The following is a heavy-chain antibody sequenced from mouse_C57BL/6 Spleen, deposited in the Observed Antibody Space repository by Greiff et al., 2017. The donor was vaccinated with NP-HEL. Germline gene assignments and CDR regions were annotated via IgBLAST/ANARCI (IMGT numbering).Heavy chain of an antibody. Sequence: QVQLQQSGAELVRPGASVTLSCKASGYTFTDYEMHWVKQTPVHGLEWIGAIDPETGGTAYNQKFKGKAILTADKSSSTAYMELRSLTSEDSAVYYCTRRRYGNYGDYAMDYWGQGTSVTVSS. CDR1: GYTFTDYE. J-gene: IGHJ4*01. V-gene: IGHV1-15*01. CDR3: TRRRYGNYGDYAMDY. CDR2: IDPETGGT. D-gene: IGHD2-10*02.